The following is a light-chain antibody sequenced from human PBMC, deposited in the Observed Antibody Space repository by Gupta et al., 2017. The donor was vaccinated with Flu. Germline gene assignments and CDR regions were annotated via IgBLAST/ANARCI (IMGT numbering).Light chain of an antibody. CDR2: WAS. V-gene: IGKV4-1*01. CDR3: QQYYSGPPT. Sequence: NCKSSQNVFYTSNNKNALAWFQQKPGQPPKLLISWASSRESGVPDRFSGSGSGTDFTLTISSLQAEDVAIYYCQQYYSGPPTSGGGTKVEI. J-gene: IGKJ4*01. CDR1: QNVFYTSNNKNA.